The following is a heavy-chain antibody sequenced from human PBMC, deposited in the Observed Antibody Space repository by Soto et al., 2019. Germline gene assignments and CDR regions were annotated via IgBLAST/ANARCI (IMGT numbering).Heavy chain of an antibody. J-gene: IGHJ6*02. CDR3: ARVHYYDSSGFYYSPLGYYYYGMDV. Sequence: QVQLQESGPGLVKPSQTLSLTCTVSGDSISSGNYYWSWIRQPPGKGLEWIGYIYYSGSTNYNPSLKSRVTISVDTSKTQFSLKLSSVTAADTAVYYCARVHYYDSSGFYYSPLGYYYYGMDVWGQGTTVTVSS. V-gene: IGHV4-30-4*01. D-gene: IGHD3-22*01. CDR2: IYYSGST. CDR1: GDSISSGNYY.